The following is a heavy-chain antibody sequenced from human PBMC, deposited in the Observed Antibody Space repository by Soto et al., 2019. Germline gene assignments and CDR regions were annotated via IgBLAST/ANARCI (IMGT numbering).Heavy chain of an antibody. CDR1: GFTFSSYG. J-gene: IGHJ4*02. V-gene: IGHV3-33*01. CDR3: ARGRGSSWYYFDY. CDR2: IWYDGSNK. Sequence: PGGSLRLSCAASGFTFSSYGMHWVRQAPGKGLEWAAVIWYDGSNKYYVDSVKGRFTISRDNSKNTLYLQMNSLRAEDTAVYYCARGRGSSWYYFDYWGQGTLVTVSS. D-gene: IGHD6-13*01.